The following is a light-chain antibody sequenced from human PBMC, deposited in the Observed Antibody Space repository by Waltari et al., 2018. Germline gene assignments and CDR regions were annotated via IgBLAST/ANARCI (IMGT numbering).Light chain of an antibody. CDR1: NSNIGKNY. J-gene: IGLJ3*02. Sequence: QSVLTQPPSVSAAPGQKVTISCSGSNSNIGKNYVYWYQQLPGTAPKLLISEHNKRPSGLPDRCSGSKSCTSAPLCITGLQTGDEADYYCGTWDSSLRAVVFGGGTKLTVL. V-gene: IGLV1-51*02. CDR2: EHN. CDR3: GTWDSSLRAVV.